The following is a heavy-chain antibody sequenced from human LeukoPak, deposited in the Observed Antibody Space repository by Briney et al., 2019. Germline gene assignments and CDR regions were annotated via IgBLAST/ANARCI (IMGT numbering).Heavy chain of an antibody. CDR2: ISYDGDNK. CDR3: ARDWGPSSSWYARGLAGY. V-gene: IGHV3-30*03. J-gene: IGHJ4*02. CDR1: GFTFSSYG. D-gene: IGHD6-13*01. Sequence: PGGSLRLSCAGSGFTFSSYGVHWVRQAPGKGLEWVALISYDGDNKYYADSVKGRFTISRDNSRNTVYLQMNSLRAEDTAVYYCARDWGPSSSWYARGLAGYWGQGTLVTVSS.